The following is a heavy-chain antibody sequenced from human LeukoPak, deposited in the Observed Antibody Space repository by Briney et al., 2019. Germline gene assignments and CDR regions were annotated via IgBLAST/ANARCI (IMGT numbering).Heavy chain of an antibody. D-gene: IGHD3-22*01. CDR1: GFTFSSYA. CDR3: AKKGMIVVVFDY. V-gene: IGHV3-23*01. CDR2: ITGSGGST. Sequence: GGSLRLSCAASGFTFSSYAMSWVRQAPGKGLEWVSAITGSGGSTYYADSVKGRVTISRDNSKNTLYLQMNSLRAEDTAVYYCAKKGMIVVVFDYWGQGTLVTVSS. J-gene: IGHJ4*02.